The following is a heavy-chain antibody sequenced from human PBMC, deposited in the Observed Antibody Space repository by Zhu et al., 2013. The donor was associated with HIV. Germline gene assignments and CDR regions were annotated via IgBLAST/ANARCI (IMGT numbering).Heavy chain of an antibody. D-gene: IGHD2-15*01. CDR1: GYTFTSYA. CDR2: INAGNGNT. CDR3: ARGNVVAGFYYYYGMDV. V-gene: IGHV1-3*01. Sequence: QVQLVQSGAEVKKPGASVKVSCKASGYTFTSYAMHWVRQAPGQRLEWMGWINAGNGNTKYSQKFQGRVTITRDTSASTAYMELSSLRSEDTAVYYCARGNVVAGFYYYYGMDVWGQGTTVTVSS. J-gene: IGHJ6*02.